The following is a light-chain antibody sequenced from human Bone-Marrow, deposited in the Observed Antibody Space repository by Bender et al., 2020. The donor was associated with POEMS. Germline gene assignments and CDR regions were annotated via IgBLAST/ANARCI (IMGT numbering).Light chain of an antibody. V-gene: IGLV8-61*01. CDR2: GTK. CDR3: VLYMGSGIWL. Sequence: QTVVTQEPSFSVSPGGTVTLTCGLSSGSVSTTYYPTWYQQTPGQAPRTLIYGTKTRSSGVPDRFSGSILGNKAALTITGAQADDESDYYCVLYMGSGIWLFGGGTKLTVL. J-gene: IGLJ3*02. CDR1: SGSVSTTYY.